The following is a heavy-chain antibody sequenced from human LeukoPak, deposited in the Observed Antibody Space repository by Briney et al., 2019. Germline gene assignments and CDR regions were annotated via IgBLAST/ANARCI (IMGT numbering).Heavy chain of an antibody. Sequence: GGSLRLSCAASGFTFSSYWMSWVRQAPGKGLEWVANIKQDGSEKYYVDSVKGRFTISRDNAKNSLYLQMNSLRAEDTAVYYCARDMDSSWYSRMGGDDYWGQGTLVTVSS. J-gene: IGHJ4*02. CDR2: IKQDGSEK. CDR1: GFTFSSYW. CDR3: ARDMDSSWYSRMGGDDY. V-gene: IGHV3-7*04. D-gene: IGHD6-13*01.